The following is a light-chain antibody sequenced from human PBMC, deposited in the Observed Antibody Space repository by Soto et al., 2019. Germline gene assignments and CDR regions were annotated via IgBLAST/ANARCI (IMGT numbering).Light chain of an antibody. CDR1: QRITT. J-gene: IGKJ1*01. Sequence: ETILTQSPDTLSMSPGERATPSCRASQRITTVAWYQQKPGQAPRLLIYGLSIRAPGVPARFSVSGSGTEFTLTISSLQSEDFAVYFCQQYYDWPTFGQGTKVDIK. CDR2: GLS. V-gene: IGKV3-15*01. CDR3: QQYYDWPT.